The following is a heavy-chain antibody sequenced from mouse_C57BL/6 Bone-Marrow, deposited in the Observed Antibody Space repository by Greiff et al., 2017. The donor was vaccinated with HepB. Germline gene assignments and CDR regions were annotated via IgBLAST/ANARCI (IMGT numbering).Heavy chain of an antibody. CDR1: GYTFTSYW. CDR3: ARDHYYYGSSLWFAY. CDR2: IDPSDSYT. Sequence: QVQLQQPGAELVMPGASVKLSCKASGYTFTSYWMHWVKQRPGQGLEWIGEIDPSDSYTNYNQKFKGKSTLTVDKSSSTAYMPLSSLTSEDSAVYYCARDHYYYGSSLWFAYWGQGTLVTVSA. J-gene: IGHJ3*01. V-gene: IGHV1-69*01. D-gene: IGHD1-1*01.